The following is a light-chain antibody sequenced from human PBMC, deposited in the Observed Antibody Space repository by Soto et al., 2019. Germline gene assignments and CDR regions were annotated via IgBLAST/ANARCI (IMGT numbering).Light chain of an antibody. CDR3: AAWDAGVSGPA. CDR2: RNN. Sequence: QSVLPQPPSASGTPGQRVTISCSGSSSNIGSKYVYWYKQLPGTAPKLLMYRNNQRPSGVPDRFSGSKSGTSASLAISGLRSEDEADYYCAAWDAGVSGPAFGGGTKVTVL. CDR1: SSNIGSKY. V-gene: IGLV1-47*01. J-gene: IGLJ2*01.